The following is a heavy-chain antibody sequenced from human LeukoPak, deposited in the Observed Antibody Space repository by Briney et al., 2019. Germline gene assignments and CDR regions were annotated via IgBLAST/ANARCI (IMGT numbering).Heavy chain of an antibody. J-gene: IGHJ4*02. CDR1: GFTVSGYE. CDR2: ISSSHSTI. Sequence: GGSLRLSCAAAGFTVSGYEMNWVRQAPGKGLEWVSYISSSHSTIFYADSVKGRFTISRDNAKNSLYLQMNSLRAEDTAVYYCARALPSRRYYFDFWGQGTLVTVSS. D-gene: IGHD6-13*01. V-gene: IGHV3-48*03. CDR3: ARALPSRRYYFDF.